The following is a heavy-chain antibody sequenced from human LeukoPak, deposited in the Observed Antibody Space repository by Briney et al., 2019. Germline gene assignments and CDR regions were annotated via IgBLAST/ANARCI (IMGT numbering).Heavy chain of an antibody. Sequence: PGGSLRLSCAASGFTFSSYAMNWVRQAPGKGLEWVSAIVGSGGKTYYADSVKGRFTISRDNSKNTLFLQMNSLRAEDTAVYYCARSGTTYYYDSGSRIWGQGKMVTVSS. V-gene: IGHV3-23*01. CDR1: GFTFSSYA. CDR3: ARSGTTYYYDSGSRI. J-gene: IGHJ3*02. CDR2: IVGSGGKT. D-gene: IGHD3-22*01.